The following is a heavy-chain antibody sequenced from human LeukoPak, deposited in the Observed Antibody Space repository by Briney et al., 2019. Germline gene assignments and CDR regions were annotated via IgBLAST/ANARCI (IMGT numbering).Heavy chain of an antibody. D-gene: IGHD6-19*01. CDR2: ISSSSSYI. CDR1: GFTFSSYS. Sequence: PGGSLRLSCAASGFTFSSYSMNWVRQASGKGLEWVSSISSSSSYIYYADSVKGRFTISRDNAKNSLYLQMNSLRAEDTAVYYCARAPATSSARHSFYYYYMDVWGKGTTVTVSS. V-gene: IGHV3-21*01. CDR3: ARAPATSSARHSFYYYYMDV. J-gene: IGHJ6*03.